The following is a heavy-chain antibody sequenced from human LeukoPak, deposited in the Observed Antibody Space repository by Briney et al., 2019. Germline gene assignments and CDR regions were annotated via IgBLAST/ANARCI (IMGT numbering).Heavy chain of an antibody. J-gene: IGHJ4*02. CDR1: GFTVSSND. CDR3: TRDCELYCSRDPPDY. Sequence: PGGSLRLSCAASGFTVSSNDMNWVRQAPGKGLEWVSVIYSGGRTYYADSVKGRFTISRDNSKNTLYLQMNNLRAEDTAVYYYTRDCELYCSRDPPDYWGRGTLVTVSS. CDR2: IYSGGRT. D-gene: IGHD2-15*01. V-gene: IGHV3-66*01.